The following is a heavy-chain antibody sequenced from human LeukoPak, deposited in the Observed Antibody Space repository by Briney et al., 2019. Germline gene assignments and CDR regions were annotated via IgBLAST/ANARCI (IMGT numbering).Heavy chain of an antibody. J-gene: IGHJ3*02. Sequence: PSETLSLTCAVYGVSFSGYYWSWIRQPPGKGLEWIGEINHSGSTNYNPSLKSRVTISVDTSKNQFSLKLSSVTAADTAVYYCARDEFYDSSGYYYVDAFDIWGQGTMVTVSS. CDR2: INHSGST. V-gene: IGHV4-34*01. D-gene: IGHD3-22*01. CDR1: GVSFSGYY. CDR3: ARDEFYDSSGYYYVDAFDI.